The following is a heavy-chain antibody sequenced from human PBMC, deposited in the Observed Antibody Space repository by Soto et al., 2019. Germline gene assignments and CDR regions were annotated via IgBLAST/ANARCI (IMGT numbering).Heavy chain of an antibody. Sequence: SETLSLTCAVSGGSISSSNWWSWVRQPPGKGLEWIGEIYHSGSTNYNPSLKSRVTISVDKSKNHFSLKLSSVTAADTAVYYCASVHYGSGSYYSYYYYYGMDVWGQGTTVS. J-gene: IGHJ6*02. V-gene: IGHV4-4*02. CDR2: IYHSGST. D-gene: IGHD3-10*01. CDR3: ASVHYGSGSYYSYYYYYGMDV. CDR1: GGSISSSNW.